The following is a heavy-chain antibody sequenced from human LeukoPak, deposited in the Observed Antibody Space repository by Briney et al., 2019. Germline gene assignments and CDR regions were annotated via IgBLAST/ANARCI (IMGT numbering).Heavy chain of an antibody. CDR3: AKDQSGYSYGSSDFDY. CDR2: ISSSGSTI. Sequence: GGSLRLSCAASGFTFSDYYMSWIRQAPGKGLEWVSYISSSGSTIYYADSVKGRFTISRDNAKNSLYLQMNSLRAEDTAVYYCAKDQSGYSYGSSDFDYWGQGTLVTVSS. V-gene: IGHV3-11*01. CDR1: GFTFSDYY. J-gene: IGHJ4*02. D-gene: IGHD5-18*01.